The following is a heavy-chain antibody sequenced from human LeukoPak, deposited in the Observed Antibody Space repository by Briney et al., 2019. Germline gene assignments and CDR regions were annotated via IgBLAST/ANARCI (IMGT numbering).Heavy chain of an antibody. J-gene: IGHJ3*02. CDR3: VRERDSGSYQSAFDI. CDR2: IYSGGST. CDR1: GFTVNSNY. D-gene: IGHD1-26*01. V-gene: IGHV3-53*01. Sequence: PGGSLRLSCAASGFTVNSNYMNWVRQAPGKGLEWISVIYSGGSTYYADSVKGRFTISRDNSKNTLYLQMNSLRAEDTAVYYCVRERDSGSYQSAFDIWGQGTMVTVSS.